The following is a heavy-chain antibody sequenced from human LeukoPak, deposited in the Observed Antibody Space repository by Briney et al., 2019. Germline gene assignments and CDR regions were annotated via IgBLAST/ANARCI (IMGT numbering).Heavy chain of an antibody. CDR2: ISGSGGST. J-gene: IGHJ6*02. Sequence: GGSLRLSCVASGFAVGRNYMSWVRQTPGKGLEWVSAISGSGGSTYYADSVKGRFTISRDNSKNTLFLQMNSLRVEDTAPYYCAKSVAIYFYYGLDVWGQGTTVTVSS. V-gene: IGHV3-23*01. D-gene: IGHD3-3*01. CDR3: AKSVAIYFYYGLDV. CDR1: GFAVGRNY.